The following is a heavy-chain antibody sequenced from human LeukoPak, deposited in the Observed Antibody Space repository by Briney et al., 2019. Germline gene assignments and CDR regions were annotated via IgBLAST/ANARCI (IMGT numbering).Heavy chain of an antibody. Sequence: GGSLRLSCAASGFIFRNYGMNWVRQAPGKGLEWVSGIYTNGNTRYADSVRGRFTTSRDNSKNTLYLQMHSLRVDDTAVYYCAHLVWEYVGGLDVWGQGTTVTVSS. CDR3: AHLVWEYVGGLDV. D-gene: IGHD1-26*01. CDR2: IYTNGNT. V-gene: IGHV3-23*05. J-gene: IGHJ6*02. CDR1: GFIFRNYG.